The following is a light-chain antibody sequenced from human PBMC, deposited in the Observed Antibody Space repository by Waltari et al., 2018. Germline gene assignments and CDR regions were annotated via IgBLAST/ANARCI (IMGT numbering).Light chain of an antibody. V-gene: IGKV2-30*01. CDR3: MQGTHWPWT. J-gene: IGKJ1*01. Sequence: DVVMNQSPLSLSVTLGQSASISCRSSQALVYKDGNIYLTWFHQRPGQPPRRLIYSVSKRDSGVPDRFSGSGSGTDFTLRISRVEAEDVGVYYCMQGTHWPWTFGQGTKVEIK. CDR2: SVS. CDR1: QALVYKDGNIY.